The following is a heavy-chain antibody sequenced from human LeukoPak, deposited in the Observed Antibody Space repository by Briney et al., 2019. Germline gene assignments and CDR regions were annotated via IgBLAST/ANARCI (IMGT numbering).Heavy chain of an antibody. V-gene: IGHV5-51*01. D-gene: IGHD3-16*01. Sequence: GESLKISCKASEYRFTTYWIAWVRQMPGKGLEWMGFIYPGDSDTRYSPSFQGQVTISADDSINTAYLQWSSLQASDIAMYYCARQDASNAFDIRGQGTMVTVSS. CDR2: IYPGDSDT. CDR3: ARQDASNAFDI. CDR1: EYRFTTYW. J-gene: IGHJ3*02.